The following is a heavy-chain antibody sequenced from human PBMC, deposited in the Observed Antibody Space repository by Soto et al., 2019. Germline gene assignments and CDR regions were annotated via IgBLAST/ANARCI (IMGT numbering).Heavy chain of an antibody. CDR2: IYYSGST. Sequence: NPSETLSLTCTVSGGSISSGDYYWSWIRQHPGKGLEWIGHIYYSGSTYYNPSLKSRVTTSLDTSKNQLSLKLSSVTAADTAVYYCAPLSVSLSGPYGIHVWGQGTTVTVSS. D-gene: IGHD2-15*01. V-gene: IGHV4-31*03. J-gene: IGHJ6*02. CDR1: GGSISSGDYY. CDR3: APLSVSLSGPYGIHV.